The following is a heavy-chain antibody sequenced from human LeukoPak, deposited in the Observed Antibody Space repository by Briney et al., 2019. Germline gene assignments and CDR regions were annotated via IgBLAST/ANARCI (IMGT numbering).Heavy chain of an antibody. D-gene: IGHD3-10*01. Sequence: GGSLQISCKGSGCSFTIYWIVWVRQMPRKGLEGMGIIYPGDSDTRYSPSLQGQVTISADKSISTAYLQWSSLKPSDTAMYYCARGYYGSGSYRSLDYWGQGTLVTVSS. V-gene: IGHV5-51*01. CDR1: GCSFTIYW. CDR2: IYPGDSDT. CDR3: ARGYYGSGSYRSLDY. J-gene: IGHJ4*02.